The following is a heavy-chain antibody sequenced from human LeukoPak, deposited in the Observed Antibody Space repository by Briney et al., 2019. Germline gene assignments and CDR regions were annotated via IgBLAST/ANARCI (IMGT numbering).Heavy chain of an antibody. D-gene: IGHD6-13*01. CDR1: GGTFSGYY. CDR3: ARGRAYSSSWYEYWRRWFDP. V-gene: IGHV4-34*01. CDR2: INHSGST. J-gene: IGHJ5*02. Sequence: SETLSLTCAVYGGTFSGYYWSWIRQPPGKGLEWIGEINHSGSTKYNPALKSRGTISVDTYKNQFSLKLSSVTAADTAVYYCARGRAYSSSWYEYWRRWFDPWGQGTLVTVSS.